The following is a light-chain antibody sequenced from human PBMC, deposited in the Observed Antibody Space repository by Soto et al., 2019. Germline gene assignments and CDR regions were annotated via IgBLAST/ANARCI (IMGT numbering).Light chain of an antibody. V-gene: IGKV3-20*01. Sequence: EIVMTQSPATLSVSPGERATLSCRASQSVSSDLAWYQQKPGQAPRLLIYGASSRATGIPDRFSGSGSGTDFTLTISRLEPEDFAVYYCQQYGSSPPTFGQGTKV. CDR3: QQYGSSPPT. CDR2: GAS. CDR1: QSVSSD. J-gene: IGKJ1*01.